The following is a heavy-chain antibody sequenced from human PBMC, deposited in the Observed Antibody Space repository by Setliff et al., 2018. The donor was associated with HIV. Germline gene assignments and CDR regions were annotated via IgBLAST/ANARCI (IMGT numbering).Heavy chain of an antibody. CDR3: AIESIAAAGHNWFDP. D-gene: IGHD6-13*01. V-gene: IGHV4-61*09. CDR1: GASISSGSYY. J-gene: IGHJ5*02. CDR2: IYTSGAS. Sequence: PSETLSLTCTVSGASISSGSYYWSWIRQPAGKGLEWIGHIYTSGASNYNPSLKSRLTISLDTSKNHFSLKLSSVTAADTAVYYCAIESIAAAGHNWFDPWGQGTLVTVSS.